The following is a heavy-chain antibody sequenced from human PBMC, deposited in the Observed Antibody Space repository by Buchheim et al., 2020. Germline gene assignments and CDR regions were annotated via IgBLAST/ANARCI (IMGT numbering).Heavy chain of an antibody. Sequence: QVQLQQWGAGLLKPSETLSLTCAVYGGSFSGYYWSWIRQPPGKGLEWIGEINHSGSTNYNPSLKSRVTISVDTSKNQFSLKLSSVTAADTAVYYCESSSIAVAGLFDYWGQGTL. V-gene: IGHV4-34*01. CDR1: GGSFSGYY. CDR2: INHSGST. CDR3: ESSSIAVAGLFDY. D-gene: IGHD6-19*01. J-gene: IGHJ4*02.